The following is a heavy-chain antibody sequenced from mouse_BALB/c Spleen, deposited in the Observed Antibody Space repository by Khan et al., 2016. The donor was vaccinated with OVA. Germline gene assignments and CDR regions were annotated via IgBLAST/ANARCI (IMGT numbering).Heavy chain of an antibody. V-gene: IGHV2-6-5*01. CDR3: AKGVWSYYYTLDY. CDR1: GFSLSDYG. J-gene: IGHJ4*01. CDR2: IWGGGST. Sequence: QVQLKESGPGLVAPSQNLSITCTVSGFSLSDYGVSWIRQPPGKGLEWLGVIWGGGSTYYNSALKSRLSISTDNSKSQVFLKMSSLQSDDTAMFYCAKGVWSYYYTLDYWGQGTSVTVSS.